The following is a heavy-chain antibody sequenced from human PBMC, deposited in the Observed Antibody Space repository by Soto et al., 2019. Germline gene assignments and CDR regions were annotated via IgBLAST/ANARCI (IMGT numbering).Heavy chain of an antibody. J-gene: IGHJ4*02. Sequence: SETLSLTCTVSGGSISSSSYYWGWIRQPPGKGLEWIGSIYYSGSTYYNPSLKSRVTISVDTSKNQFSLKLSSVTAADTAVYYCASSVARYCSSTSCYFDPRTDYFDYWGQGTPVTVSS. CDR2: IYYSGST. D-gene: IGHD2-2*01. V-gene: IGHV4-39*01. CDR3: ASSVARYCSSTSCYFDPRTDYFDY. CDR1: GGSISSSSYY.